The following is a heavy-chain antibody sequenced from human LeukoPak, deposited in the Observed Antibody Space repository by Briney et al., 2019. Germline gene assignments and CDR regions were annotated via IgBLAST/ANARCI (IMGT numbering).Heavy chain of an antibody. CDR2: IYYSGST. Sequence: SETLSLTCTVSGGSISSYYWSWIRQPPGKGLEWIGYIYYSGSTNYNPSLKSRVTLSVDTSKNQFSLKLSPVTAADTAVYYCARESYYYDSSGYSFFDYWGQGTLVTVSS. CDR3: ARESYYYDSSGYSFFDY. J-gene: IGHJ4*02. V-gene: IGHV4-59*01. D-gene: IGHD3-22*01. CDR1: GGSISSYY.